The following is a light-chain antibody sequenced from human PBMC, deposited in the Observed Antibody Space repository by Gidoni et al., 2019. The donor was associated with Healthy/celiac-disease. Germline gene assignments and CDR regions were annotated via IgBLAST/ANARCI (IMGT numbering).Light chain of an antibody. CDR1: QSISSY. J-gene: IGKJ2*01. CDR3: QQLNSYPRDT. V-gene: IGKV1-9*01. CDR2: AAS. Sequence: DIQLTQSPSFLSASVGDRVTITCRASQSISSYLAWYQQKPGKAPKRLIYAASTLQSGVPSRFSGSGSGTEFTLTISSLQPEDFATYYCQQLNSYPRDTFGQGTKLEIK.